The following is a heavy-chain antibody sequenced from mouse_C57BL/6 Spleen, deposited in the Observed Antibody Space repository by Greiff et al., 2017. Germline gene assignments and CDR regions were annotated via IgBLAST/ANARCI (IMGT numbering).Heavy chain of an antibody. Sequence: VQLQQPVAELVMPGASVKLSCKASGYTFTSYWMHWVKQRPGQGLEWIGEIDPSDSYTNYNQKFKGKSTLTVDKSSSTAYMQLSSLTSEDSAVYYCAPSYDGYYPFAYWGQGTLVTVSA. CDR3: APSYDGYYPFAY. D-gene: IGHD2-3*01. CDR1: GYTFTSYW. J-gene: IGHJ3*01. CDR2: IDPSDSYT. V-gene: IGHV1-69*01.